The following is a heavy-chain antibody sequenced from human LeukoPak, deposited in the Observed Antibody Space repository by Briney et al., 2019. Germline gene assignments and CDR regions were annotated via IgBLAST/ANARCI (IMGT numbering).Heavy chain of an antibody. D-gene: IGHD5/OR15-5a*01. CDR3: ARDPTQYLRYGHFDY. CDR2: INNVASHI. CDR1: GFTISSSA. V-gene: IGHV3-21*01. Sequence: PGGSLRLSCAASGFTISSSAMNWVRQAPGKGLEWVSSINNVASHIYYAHSVKGRFTISRDNAKNSLYLQMNSLSDEDTAVYYCARDPTQYLRYGHFDYWGQGTLVTVSS. J-gene: IGHJ4*02.